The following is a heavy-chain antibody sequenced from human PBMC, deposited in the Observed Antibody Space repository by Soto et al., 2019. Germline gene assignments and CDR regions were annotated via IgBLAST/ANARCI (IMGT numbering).Heavy chain of an antibody. CDR3: ARGRDAAMVAKGNGFDP. CDR1: GGSFSDYC. V-gene: IGHV4-34*01. D-gene: IGHD5-18*01. CDR2: IDHRGTT. J-gene: IGHJ5*02. Sequence: QVQLQQWGAGLLKPSETLSLTCTVYGGSFSDYCWSWVRQPPGKGLQWIGEIDHRGTTFFNPSLKSRVTISIDSSKNQFSLTLRSVTAADTAMYYCARGRDAAMVAKGNGFDPWCQGTLVTVSS.